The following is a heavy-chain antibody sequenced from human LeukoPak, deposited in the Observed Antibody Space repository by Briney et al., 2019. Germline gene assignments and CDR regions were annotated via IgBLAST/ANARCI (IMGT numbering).Heavy chain of an antibody. CDR2: IYYSGGT. Sequence: PSETLSLTCTVSGGSISSGGYYWSWIRQHPGKGLEWIGYIYYSGGTYYNPSLKSRVTISVDTSKNQFSLKLSSVTAADTAVYYCAREVTGGELLNWGQGTLVTVSS. D-gene: IGHD3-10*01. CDR1: GGSISSGGYY. V-gene: IGHV4-31*03. J-gene: IGHJ4*02. CDR3: AREVTGGELLN.